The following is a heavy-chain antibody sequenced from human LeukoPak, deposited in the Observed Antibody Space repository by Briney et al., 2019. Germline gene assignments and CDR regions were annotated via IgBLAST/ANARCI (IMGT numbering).Heavy chain of an antibody. J-gene: IGHJ4*02. CDR1: GGSISSYY. D-gene: IGHD3-22*01. CDR3: ARDRNYDSSGYGIDY. CDR2: IYYSGST. Sequence: SEALSLTCTVSGGSISSYYWSWIRQPPGKGLEWIGYIYYSGSTNYNPSLKSRVTISVDTSKNQFSLKLSSVTAADTAVYYCARDRNYDSSGYGIDYWGQGTLVTVSS. V-gene: IGHV4-59*01.